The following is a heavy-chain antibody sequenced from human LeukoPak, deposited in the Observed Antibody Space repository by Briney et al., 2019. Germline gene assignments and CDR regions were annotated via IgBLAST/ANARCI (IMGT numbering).Heavy chain of an antibody. CDR2: VNWGSDSI. CDR1: GFIFSKAW. CDR3: GKARGGRYTPIQY. Sequence: GGSLRLSCAASGFIFSKAWMHWVRQAPGKGLEWVASVNWGSDSIGYADAVKDRFTISRDNAKNSLYLQMNSLGPEDTALYYCGKARGGRYTPIQYWGQGTLVIVSS. V-gene: IGHV3-9*01. J-gene: IGHJ4*02. D-gene: IGHD1-26*01.